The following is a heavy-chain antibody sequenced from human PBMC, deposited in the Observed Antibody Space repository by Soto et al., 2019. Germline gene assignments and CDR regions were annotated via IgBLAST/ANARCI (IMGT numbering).Heavy chain of an antibody. CDR3: GRTVRYCSGGSCYWFDP. CDR1: GGTFSSYA. CDR2: IIPIFGTA. V-gene: IGHV1-69*01. J-gene: IGHJ5*02. Sequence: QVQLVQSGAEVKKPGSSVKVSCKASGGTFSSYAISWVRQAPGQGLEWMGGIIPIFGTANYAQKFQGRVTITADESTSTAYMELSSLRSEDTAVYYCGRTVRYCSGGSCYWFDPWGQGTLVTGSS. D-gene: IGHD2-15*01.